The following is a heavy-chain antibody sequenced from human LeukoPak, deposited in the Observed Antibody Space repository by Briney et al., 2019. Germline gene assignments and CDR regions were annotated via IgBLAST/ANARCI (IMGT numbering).Heavy chain of an antibody. CDR2: ISGSGGST. Sequence: GGSLRLSCAASGFTFSSYAMSWVRQAPGKGLEWVSAISGSGGSTYYADSVKGRFTISRDNSKNTLYLQMNSLRAEDTAVYYCAKVQSDWLLIYYLDYWGQGTLVTVSS. D-gene: IGHD3-9*01. CDR3: AKVQSDWLLIYYLDY. V-gene: IGHV3-23*01. J-gene: IGHJ4*02. CDR1: GFTFSSYA.